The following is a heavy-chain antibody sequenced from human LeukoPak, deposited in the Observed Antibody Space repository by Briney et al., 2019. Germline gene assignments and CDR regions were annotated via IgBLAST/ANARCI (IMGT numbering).Heavy chain of an antibody. CDR2: INHSGST. CDR1: GGSISSYY. J-gene: IGHJ4*02. V-gene: IGHV4-34*01. D-gene: IGHD5-18*01. CDR3: ARLGAFRGYSYGYSDY. Sequence: SETLSLTCTVSGGSISSYYWSWIRQPPGKGLEWVGEINHSGSTNYNPSLKSRVTISVDTSKNQFSLKLSSVTAADTAVYYCARLGAFRGYSYGYSDYWGQGTLVTVSS.